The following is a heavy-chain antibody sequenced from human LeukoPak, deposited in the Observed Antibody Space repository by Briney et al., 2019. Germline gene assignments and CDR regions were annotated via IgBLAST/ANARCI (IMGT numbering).Heavy chain of an antibody. CDR2: IFYSGST. V-gene: IGHV4-39*01. D-gene: IGHD6-19*01. CDR3: ARIDITVAGYYFDY. Sequence: SETLSLTCTVSGGSINSSDYSWGWIRQPPGKGLEWIGSIFYSGSTYYNSSLKSRVTISLDTSENLFSLKLSSVTAADTAVYFCARIDITVAGYYFDYWGQGTLVAVSS. CDR1: GGSINSSDYS. J-gene: IGHJ4*02.